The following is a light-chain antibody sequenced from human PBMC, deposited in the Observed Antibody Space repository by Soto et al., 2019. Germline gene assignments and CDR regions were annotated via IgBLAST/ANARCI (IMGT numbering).Light chain of an antibody. CDR1: QSISSW. CDR3: QQYGSSSPWT. CDR2: KAS. V-gene: IGKV1-5*03. Sequence: DIQMTQSPSTLSASVGDRVTITCRASQSISSWLAWYQQKPGRAPKLLIYKASSLETGVPSRFSGSGSGTEFTLIISSLQPDDFASCYCQQYGSSSPWTFGQGTKVEIK. J-gene: IGKJ1*01.